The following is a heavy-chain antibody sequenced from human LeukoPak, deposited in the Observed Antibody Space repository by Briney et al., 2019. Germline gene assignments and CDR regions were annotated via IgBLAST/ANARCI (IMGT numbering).Heavy chain of an antibody. J-gene: IGHJ3*02. V-gene: IGHV4-59*01. Sequence: PSETLSLTCTVSGGSISSYYWSWIRQPPGKGLEWIGYIYYSGSTNYNPSLKSRVTISVDTSKNQFSLKLSSVTAADTAVYYCARESEVVGATTAFDIXXXGXXXTVSS. CDR3: ARESEVVGATTAFDI. D-gene: IGHD1-26*01. CDR1: GGSISSYY. CDR2: IYYSGST.